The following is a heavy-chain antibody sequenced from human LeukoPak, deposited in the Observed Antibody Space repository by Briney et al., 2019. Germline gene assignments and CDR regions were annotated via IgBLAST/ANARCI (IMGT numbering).Heavy chain of an antibody. Sequence: GGSLRLSCAASGFTFSSYSMTWVGRAPGRGLEWFSSIISSRSYIYYADSVKGRFTISRDNAKNSLYLQMNSLRAEDTAVYYCASASGVYDYVWGSYRYLDYWGQGTLVTVSS. J-gene: IGHJ4*02. CDR3: ASASGVYDYVWGSYRYLDY. D-gene: IGHD3-16*02. CDR1: GFTFSSYS. CDR2: IISSRSYI. V-gene: IGHV3-21*01.